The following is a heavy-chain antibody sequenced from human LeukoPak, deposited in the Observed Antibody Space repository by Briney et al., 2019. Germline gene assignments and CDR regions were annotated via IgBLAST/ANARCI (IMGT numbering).Heavy chain of an antibody. Sequence: PSETLSLTCTVSGGSISSDDYYWSWIRQPPGKGLEWIGYIYYSGNTNYNPSLKSRVTISVDTSKNQFSLKLSSVTAADTAVYYCARADILIGSHWYFDLWGRGTLVTVSS. D-gene: IGHD3-9*01. CDR1: GGSISSDDYY. J-gene: IGHJ2*01. CDR2: IYYSGNT. CDR3: ARADILIGSHWYFDL. V-gene: IGHV4-61*08.